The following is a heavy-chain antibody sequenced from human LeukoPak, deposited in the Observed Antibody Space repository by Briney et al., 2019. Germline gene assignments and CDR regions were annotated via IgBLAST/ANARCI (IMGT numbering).Heavy chain of an antibody. J-gene: IGHJ3*02. Sequence: SETLSLTCTVSGGSISGYYWSWIRQPPGKGLEWIGEINHSGSTNYNPSLKSRVTISVDTSKNQFSLKLSSVTAADTAVYYCARGDLVVVTAIMPFDIWGQGTMVTVSS. CDR3: ARGDLVVVTAIMPFDI. V-gene: IGHV4-34*01. CDR1: GGSISGYY. CDR2: INHSGST. D-gene: IGHD2-21*02.